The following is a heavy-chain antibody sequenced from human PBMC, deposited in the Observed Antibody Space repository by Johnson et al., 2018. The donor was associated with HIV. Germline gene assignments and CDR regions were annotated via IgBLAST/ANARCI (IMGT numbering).Heavy chain of an antibody. V-gene: IGHV3-13*01. Sequence: VQLVESGGGVVQPGESLTLSCVASGFTFSDYYMGWVRQATGKGLEWVSAIGTAGDTYYPGSVKGRFTISRENAKNSLYLQMNSLRAGDTAVYYCARGKALDIWGQGTMVTVSS. CDR1: GFTFSDYY. CDR2: IGTAGDT. CDR3: ARGKALDI. J-gene: IGHJ3*02.